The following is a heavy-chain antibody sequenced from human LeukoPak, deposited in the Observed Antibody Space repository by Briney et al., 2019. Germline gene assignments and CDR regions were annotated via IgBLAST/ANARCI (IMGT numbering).Heavy chain of an antibody. CDR3: AREGIITSYYYYMDV. CDR1: GGTFNNSA. Sequence: ASVKVSCKTSGGTFNNSAISWVRQAPGQGLEWLGGIMPLFGTAGYAQKFQGRVTITKDESTRTVYLELTSLTSDDTAVYYCAREGIITSYYYYMDVWGKGTTVTVSS. J-gene: IGHJ6*03. V-gene: IGHV1-69*05. CDR2: IMPLFGTA. D-gene: IGHD3-22*01.